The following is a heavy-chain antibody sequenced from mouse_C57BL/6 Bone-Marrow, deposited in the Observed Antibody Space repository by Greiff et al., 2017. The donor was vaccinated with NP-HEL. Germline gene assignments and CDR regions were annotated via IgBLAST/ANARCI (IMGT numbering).Heavy chain of an antibody. V-gene: IGHV14-2*01. CDR3: ASPITTGEFAY. CDR1: GFNIKDYY. CDR2: IDPEDGET. J-gene: IGHJ3*01. Sequence: EVQLQQSGAELVKPGASVKLSCTASGFNIKDYYMHWVKQRTEQGLEWIGMIDPEDGETKYAPKLQGKATITADTSSNTAYLQLSSLTSEDTAVYYCASPITTGEFAYWGQGTLVTVSA. D-gene: IGHD1-1*01.